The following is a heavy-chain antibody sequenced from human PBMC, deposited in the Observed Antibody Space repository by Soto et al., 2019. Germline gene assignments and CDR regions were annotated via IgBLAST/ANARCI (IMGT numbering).Heavy chain of an antibody. Sequence: QVQLQESGPGLVKPSQTLSLTCTVSGGSISSAAYYWSWIRHHPGKGLEWIGYISHGGSTYYTPSLKSRVIISVDTSKNQFSLSLTSVTAADTAVYYCAREYTYGSNFFDCWGQGALVTVSS. V-gene: IGHV4-31*03. CDR2: ISHGGST. J-gene: IGHJ4*02. CDR1: GGSISSAAYY. D-gene: IGHD2-2*02. CDR3: AREYTYGSNFFDC.